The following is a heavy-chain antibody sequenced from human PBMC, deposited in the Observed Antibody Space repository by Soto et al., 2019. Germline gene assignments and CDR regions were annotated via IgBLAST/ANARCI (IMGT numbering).Heavy chain of an antibody. V-gene: IGHV4-34*01. J-gene: IGHJ4*02. CDR3: ARDGAAAGTGYYFDY. CDR2: INHSGST. D-gene: IGHD6-13*01. Sequence: SETLSLTCAVYGGSFSGYYWSWIRQPPGKGLEWIGEINHSGSTNYNPSLKSRITISVDTSKNQFSLKLSTVTAADTAVYYCARDGAAAGTGYYFDYWGQGTLVTVSS. CDR1: GGSFSGYY.